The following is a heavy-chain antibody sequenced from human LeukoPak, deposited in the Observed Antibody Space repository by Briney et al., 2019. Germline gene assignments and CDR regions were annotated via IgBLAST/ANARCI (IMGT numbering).Heavy chain of an antibody. CDR3: ARPFSGYLGY. D-gene: IGHD3-22*01. CDR2: IYCGGST. CDR1: GFTVSSNY. Sequence: GGSLRLSCAASGFTVSSNYMSWVRQAPGKGLEWVSVIYCGGSTYYADSVKGRFSISRDNYKNTMYLQMNSLRAENTAVYYCARPFSGYLGYGGQGTLVTVSS. J-gene: IGHJ4*02. V-gene: IGHV3-66*04.